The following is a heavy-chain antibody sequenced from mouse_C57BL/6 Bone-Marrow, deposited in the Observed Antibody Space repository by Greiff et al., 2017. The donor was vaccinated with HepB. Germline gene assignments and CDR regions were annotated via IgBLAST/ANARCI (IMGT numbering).Heavy chain of an antibody. CDR1: GFSLSTSGMG. D-gene: IGHD1-1*01. CDR2: IYWDDDK. CDR3: ARCHYYGSRLYAMDY. J-gene: IGHJ4*01. Sequence: LKESGPGILQSSQTLSLTCSFSGFSLSTSGMGVSWIRQPSGKGLEWLAHIYWDDDKRYNPSLKSRLTISKDTSRNQVFLKITSVDTADTATYYCARCHYYGSRLYAMDYWGQGTSVTVSS. V-gene: IGHV8-12*01.